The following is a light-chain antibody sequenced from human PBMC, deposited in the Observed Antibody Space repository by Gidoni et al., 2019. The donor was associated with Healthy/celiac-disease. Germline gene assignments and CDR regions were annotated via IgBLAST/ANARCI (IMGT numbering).Light chain of an antibody. CDR3: QQRSNWPRS. J-gene: IGKJ2*04. CDR2: DAS. CDR1: QSVSSY. V-gene: IGKV3-11*01. Sequence: EIVLTQSPATLSLSLGERATLSCRASQSVSSYLAWYQQKPGQAPRLLIYDASNRATGIPARFSGSGSGTDFTLTISSLEPEDFAVYYCQQRSNWPRSFGQGTKLEIK.